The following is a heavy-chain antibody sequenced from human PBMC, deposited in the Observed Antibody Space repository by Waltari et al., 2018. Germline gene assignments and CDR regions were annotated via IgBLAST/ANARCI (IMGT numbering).Heavy chain of an antibody. V-gene: IGHV3-48*04. CDR1: GFTFSSYS. Sequence: EVQLVESGGGLVQPGGSLRLSCAASGFTFSSYSMNWVRQAPGTGLEWVSYISSSSSTIYYADSVKGRFTISRDNAKNSLYLQMNSLRAEDTAVYYCARAGGPMTTVTTQAFDIWGQGTMVTVSS. D-gene: IGHD4-17*01. J-gene: IGHJ3*02. CDR2: ISSSSSTI. CDR3: ARAGGPMTTVTTQAFDI.